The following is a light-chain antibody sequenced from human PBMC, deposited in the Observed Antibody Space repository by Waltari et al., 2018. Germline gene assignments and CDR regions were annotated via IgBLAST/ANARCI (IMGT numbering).Light chain of an antibody. Sequence: DIQMTQSPSSLSASVGDRVTVTCRASQRINKELSWYQQKSGKAPTLLIYATSSLQTGVSSRVSGSGSGTDFTLTISSLQAEDVATYYCQHDYTTPYSFGQGTKVEIK. V-gene: IGKV1-27*01. CDR1: QRINKE. J-gene: IGKJ2*03. CDR3: QHDYTTPYS. CDR2: ATS.